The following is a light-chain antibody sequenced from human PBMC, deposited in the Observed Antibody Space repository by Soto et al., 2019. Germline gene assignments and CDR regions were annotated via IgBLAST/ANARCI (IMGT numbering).Light chain of an antibody. CDR3: SAYTTSIALYV. V-gene: IGLV1-40*01. CDR2: GNI. CDR1: SSNIGAGYD. J-gene: IGLJ1*01. Sequence: QSVLTQPPSVSGAPGQRVTISCTGSSSNIGAGYDVHWYQQRPGTAPKLLIFGNINRPSGVPDRFSGSKSGSTASLTISGLQAEDEADYYCSAYTTSIALYVFGAGTKLTVL.